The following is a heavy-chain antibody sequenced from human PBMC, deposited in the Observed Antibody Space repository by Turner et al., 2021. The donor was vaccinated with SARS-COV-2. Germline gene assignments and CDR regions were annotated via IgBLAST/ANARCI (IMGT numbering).Heavy chain of an antibody. J-gene: IGHJ3*02. CDR2: IWNDGSQK. D-gene: IGHD3-22*01. V-gene: IGHV3-33*01. CDR1: GITFSSHG. Sequence: VQLVESGGGVVQPGRSLRLSCAASGITFSSHGMHWVRQEPGKGLEWVAVIWNDGSQKYYADSVKGRFTISRDNSKNMLYLQMNSLRAEDTAVYYCARLDDSGHWGAFDIWGQGTMVTVSS. CDR3: ARLDDSGHWGAFDI.